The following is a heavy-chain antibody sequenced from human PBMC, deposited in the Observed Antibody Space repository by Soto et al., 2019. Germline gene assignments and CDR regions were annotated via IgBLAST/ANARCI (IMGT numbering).Heavy chain of an antibody. Sequence: PGESLKISCKGSGYSFTSYWISWVRQVPGKGLEWMGRIDPSESYTNYSPSFQGHVTISADKSISNAYLQWSSLKASDTAMYYCAGGKVNYYYYGMDVWGQGTTVTVSS. V-gene: IGHV5-10-1*01. CDR3: AGGKVNYYYYGMDV. CDR1: GYSFTSYW. J-gene: IGHJ6*02. CDR2: IDPSESYT. D-gene: IGHD3-22*01.